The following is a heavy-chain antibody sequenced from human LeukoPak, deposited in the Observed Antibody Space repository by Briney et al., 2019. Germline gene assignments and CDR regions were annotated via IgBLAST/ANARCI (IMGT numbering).Heavy chain of an antibody. CDR1: GFTFSSYS. Sequence: GGSLRLSCAASGFTFSSYSMNWVRPAPGKGLEWVSSISSSSSYIYYADSVKGRFTISRDNAKNSLYLQMNSLRAEDTAVYYCASERTHDDLDYWGQGTLVTVSS. J-gene: IGHJ4*02. V-gene: IGHV3-21*01. D-gene: IGHD3-3*01. CDR3: ASERTHDDLDY. CDR2: ISSSSSYI.